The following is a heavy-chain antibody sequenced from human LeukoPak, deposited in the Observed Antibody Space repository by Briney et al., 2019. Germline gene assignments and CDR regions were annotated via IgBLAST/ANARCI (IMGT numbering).Heavy chain of an antibody. Sequence: GGSLRLSCAASGVTFSGHWMSWVRQAPGKGLEWVANINQGGSDKYYVDSVKGRFTISRDNANNLLYLQMNSLRGEDTAVYYCTRDRSRAEDDWGQGTLVTVSS. CDR3: TRDRSRAEDD. CDR2: INQGGSDK. J-gene: IGHJ4*02. CDR1: GVTFSGHW. V-gene: IGHV3-7*01. D-gene: IGHD1-14*01.